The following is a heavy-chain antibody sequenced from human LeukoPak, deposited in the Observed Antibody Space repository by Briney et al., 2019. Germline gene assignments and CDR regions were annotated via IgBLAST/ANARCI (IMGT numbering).Heavy chain of an antibody. CDR2: INPGDSET. CDR3: ARQVGGGTAVFN. D-gene: IGHD1/OR15-1a*01. Sequence: GESLKISCKGSGYSFTSHSMGWVRQMPGKGLEWMGIINPGDSETRYNPSFQGQVIISADKSITTAYLQWSSLKASDTAMYYCARQVGGGTAVFNWGQGTLVTVSS. J-gene: IGHJ4*02. V-gene: IGHV5-51*01. CDR1: GYSFTSHS.